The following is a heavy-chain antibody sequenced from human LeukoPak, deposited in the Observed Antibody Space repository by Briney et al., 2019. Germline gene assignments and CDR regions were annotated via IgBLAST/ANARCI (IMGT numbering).Heavy chain of an antibody. CDR3: ASEQLLAVAGTRDAFDI. D-gene: IGHD6-19*01. J-gene: IGHJ3*02. CDR2: INPSGGST. Sequence: ASVKVSCKASGYTFTSYYMHWVRQAPGQGLEWMGIINPSGGSTRYAQKFQGRVTMTRDTSTSTVYMELSSLRSEDTAVYYCASEQLLAVAGTRDAFDIWGQGTMVTVSS. CDR1: GYTFTSYY. V-gene: IGHV1-46*01.